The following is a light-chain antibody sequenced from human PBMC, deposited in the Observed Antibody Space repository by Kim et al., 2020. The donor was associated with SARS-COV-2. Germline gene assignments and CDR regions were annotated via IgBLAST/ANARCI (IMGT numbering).Light chain of an antibody. Sequence: VSPGQTASITCSGDKLGDKNVCWYQQKPGQSPVLVIYEDNKRPSGIPERVSGSNSGNTATLTISGTQAMDEADYFCQAWDSRTVVFGGGTQLTVL. CDR1: KLGDKN. CDR3: QAWDSRTVV. V-gene: IGLV3-1*01. CDR2: EDN. J-gene: IGLJ2*01.